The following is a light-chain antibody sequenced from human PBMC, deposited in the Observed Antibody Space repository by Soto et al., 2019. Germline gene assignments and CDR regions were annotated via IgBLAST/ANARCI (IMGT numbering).Light chain of an antibody. Sequence: TLNNYTLPASVGDRVNIPCRASQSISNWLAWYQQKPGTAPKLLIYHASTLESGVPSRFSGSGSGTEFTLTISSLQPEDFATYYCQQLNSYLRIPFGQGRLLDIK. CDR1: QSISNW. J-gene: IGKJ5*01. CDR3: QQLNSYLRIP. V-gene: IGKV1-5*01. CDR2: HAS.